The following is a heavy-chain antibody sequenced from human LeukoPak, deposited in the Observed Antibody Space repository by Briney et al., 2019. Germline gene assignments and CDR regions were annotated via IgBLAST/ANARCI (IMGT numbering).Heavy chain of an antibody. V-gene: IGHV1-2*02. Sequence: GRSLRLSCAASGFTFSSYGMHWVRQAPGQGLEWMGWINPNSGGTNYAQKFQGRVTMTRDTSISTAYMELSRLRSDDTAVYYCARDFWSGYYYFDYWGQGTLVTVSS. CDR2: INPNSGGT. CDR3: ARDFWSGYYYFDY. J-gene: IGHJ4*02. CDR1: GFTFSSYG. D-gene: IGHD3-3*01.